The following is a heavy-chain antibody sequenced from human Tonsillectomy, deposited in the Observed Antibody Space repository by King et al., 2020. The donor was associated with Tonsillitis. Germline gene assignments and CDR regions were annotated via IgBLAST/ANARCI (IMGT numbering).Heavy chain of an antibody. V-gene: IGHV3-30*02. Sequence: QLVQSGGGVVQPGGSLRLSCTASGFTFSTYGMHWVRQAPGKGLEWVAFIRYDGSNKYYVDSVKGRFTISRDNSKNTLYLQLNSLRAEDTAAYYCVAPRSGDSYGFDAFDIWGQGTMVTVSS. D-gene: IGHD5-18*01. CDR2: IRYDGSNK. CDR3: VAPRSGDSYGFDAFDI. CDR1: GFTFSTYG. J-gene: IGHJ3*02.